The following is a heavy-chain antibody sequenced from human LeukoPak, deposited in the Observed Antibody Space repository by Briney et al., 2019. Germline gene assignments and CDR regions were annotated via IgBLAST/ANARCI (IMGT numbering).Heavy chain of an antibody. Sequence: GGSLRLSCAASGFTFSSHRMHWVRQAPGKGLVWASCVSTDGSTTNYADSVKGRFTISRDNAKNTLYLQMNSLRVEDTAVYYCARDTNGLAYWGLGTRVTVSS. D-gene: IGHD2-8*01. CDR1: GFTFSSHR. V-gene: IGHV3-74*01. CDR3: ARDTNGLAY. CDR2: VSTDGSTT. J-gene: IGHJ4*02.